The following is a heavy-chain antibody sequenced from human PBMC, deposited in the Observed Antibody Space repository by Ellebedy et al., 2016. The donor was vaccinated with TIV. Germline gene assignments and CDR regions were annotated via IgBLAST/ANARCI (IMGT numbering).Heavy chain of an antibody. Sequence: PGGSLRLSCAGSGFYWMHWVRQAPGKGLVWVSRINPKETTTNYADSVRGRFAISRDIANNTVYLQMNSLRVEDTAVYYCVRDLHGYNDQWGQGTLVTVSS. CDR1: GFYW. J-gene: IGHJ4*02. CDR2: INPKETTT. D-gene: IGHD3-10*01. V-gene: IGHV3-74*01. CDR3: VRDLHGYNDQ.